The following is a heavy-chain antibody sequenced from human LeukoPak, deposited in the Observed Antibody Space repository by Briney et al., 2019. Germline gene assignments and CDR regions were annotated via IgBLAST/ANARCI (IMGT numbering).Heavy chain of an antibody. CDR3: ARAGGADRYYFDY. V-gene: IGHV4-30-2*01. Sequence: SETLSLTCTVSGGSISSGGYYWSWIRQPPGKGLEWIGYIYHSGSTYYNPSLKSRVTISVDRSKNQFSLKLSSVTAADTAVYYCARAGGADRYYFDYWGQGTLVTVSS. J-gene: IGHJ4*02. CDR2: IYHSGST. CDR1: GGSISSGGYY. D-gene: IGHD3-16*01.